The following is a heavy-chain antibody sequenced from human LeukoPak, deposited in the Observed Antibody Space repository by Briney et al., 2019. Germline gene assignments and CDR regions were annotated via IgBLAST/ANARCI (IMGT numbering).Heavy chain of an antibody. CDR2: IYYSGST. CDR1: GGSISSGSYY. Sequence: SQTLSLTCTVSGGSISSGSYYWSWIRQPPGKGLEWIGYIYYSGSTNYNPSLKSRVTISVDTSKNQFSLKLSSVTAADTAVYYCARVGGSGEYYYDSSGYYLWDYWGQGTLVTVSS. V-gene: IGHV4-61*01. J-gene: IGHJ4*02. D-gene: IGHD3-22*01. CDR3: ARVGGSGEYYYDSSGYYLWDY.